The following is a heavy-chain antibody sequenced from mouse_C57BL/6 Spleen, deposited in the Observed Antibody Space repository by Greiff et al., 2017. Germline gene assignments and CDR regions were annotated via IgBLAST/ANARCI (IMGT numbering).Heavy chain of an antibody. CDR2: INPNNGGT. CDR1: GYTFTDYY. V-gene: IGHV1-26*01. CDR3: ARAFIYYDYVYYAMDY. Sequence: EVKLVESGPELVKPGASVKISCKASGYTFTDYYMNWVKQSHGKSLEWIGDINPNNGGTSYNQKFKGKATLTVDKSSSTAYMELRSLTSEDSAVYYCARAFIYYDYVYYAMDYWGQGTSVTVSS. J-gene: IGHJ4*01. D-gene: IGHD2-4*01.